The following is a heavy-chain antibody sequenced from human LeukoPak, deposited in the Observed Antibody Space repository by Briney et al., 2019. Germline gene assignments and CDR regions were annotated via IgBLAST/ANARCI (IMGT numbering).Heavy chain of an antibody. Sequence: GGSLRLSCAASGFTFSTYWMHWVRQAPGKGLMWVSRITDDGSTTFYADSVKGRFTISRDNSKNTLYLQINSLRVEDTAVYYCAREILAPGKTHDYWGQGTLVTVSS. J-gene: IGHJ4*02. CDR2: ITDDGSTT. CDR1: GFTFSTYW. V-gene: IGHV3-74*01. CDR3: AREILAPGKTHDY. D-gene: IGHD3-3*01.